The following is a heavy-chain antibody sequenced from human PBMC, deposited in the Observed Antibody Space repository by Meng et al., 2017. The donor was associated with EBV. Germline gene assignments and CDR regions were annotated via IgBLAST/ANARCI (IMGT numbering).Heavy chain of an antibody. CDR3: ARAEIAAAGRLDY. Sequence: QGQLVQSGAVVKTAGASVKVACKASGGTFGSYAISWVRQAPGQGLEWVGGIIPIFGTANYAQNFQGRVTITADKSTSTAYMELSSLRSEDTAVYYCARAEIAAAGRLDYWGQGTLVTVSS. CDR2: IIPIFGTA. CDR1: GGTFGSYA. D-gene: IGHD6-13*01. V-gene: IGHV1-69*06. J-gene: IGHJ4*02.